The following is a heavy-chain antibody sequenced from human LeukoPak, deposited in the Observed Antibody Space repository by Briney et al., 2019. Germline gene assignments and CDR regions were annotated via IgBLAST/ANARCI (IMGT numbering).Heavy chain of an antibody. D-gene: IGHD6-19*01. CDR1: GGSISRSNFY. CDR3: AGSGWVGVGYFDY. Sequence: SETLSLTCIVSGGSISRSNFYWAWIRQPPGKGLEWIGSIYYSGNTYSNPSLKSRVTISVDTSKNQFSLKLRSVTAADTAVYYCAGSGWVGVGYFDYWGQGTLVTVSS. J-gene: IGHJ4*02. V-gene: IGHV4-39*07. CDR2: IYYSGNT.